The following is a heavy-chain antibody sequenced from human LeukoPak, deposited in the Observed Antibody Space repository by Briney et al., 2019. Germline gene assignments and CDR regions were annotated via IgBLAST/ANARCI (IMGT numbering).Heavy chain of an antibody. V-gene: IGHV4-39*07. CDR3: ARDVAPGAAKGDFDY. Sequence: SETLSLTCTVSGGSISSSSYYWGWIRQPPGKGLEWIGNIYYSGSTYYNPSLKSRVTISVDTSKNQFSLKLSSVTAADTAVYYCARDVAPGAAKGDFDYWGQGTLVTVSS. J-gene: IGHJ4*02. D-gene: IGHD2-15*01. CDR1: GGSISSSSYY. CDR2: IYYSGST.